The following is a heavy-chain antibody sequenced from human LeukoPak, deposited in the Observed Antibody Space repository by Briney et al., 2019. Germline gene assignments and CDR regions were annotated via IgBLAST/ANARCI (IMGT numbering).Heavy chain of an antibody. CDR3: ARVPVGGYFDY. Sequence: ASVKVSCKPSGYTFTHYYIYWVRQDPGQGLEWVGWIDPNSGGTNYAQKSQGRVTMTGDTSVNTVYMELSRLKSDDAAVYFCARVPVGGYFDYWGQGSLVTVSS. V-gene: IGHV1-2*02. D-gene: IGHD6-19*01. J-gene: IGHJ4*02. CDR2: IDPNSGGT. CDR1: GYTFTHYY.